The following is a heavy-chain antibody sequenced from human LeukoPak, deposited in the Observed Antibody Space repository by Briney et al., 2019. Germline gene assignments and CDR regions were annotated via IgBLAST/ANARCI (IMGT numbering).Heavy chain of an antibody. Sequence: PSETLSLTCTVSGGSISSYYWSWIRQPPGKGLEWIGYIYYSGSTNYNPSLKSRVTISVDTSKNQFSLELSSVTAADTAVYYCARPSSITGTLDYWGQGTLVTVSS. D-gene: IGHD1-7*01. CDR2: IYYSGST. CDR1: GGSISSYY. CDR3: ARPSSITGTLDY. J-gene: IGHJ4*02. V-gene: IGHV4-59*08.